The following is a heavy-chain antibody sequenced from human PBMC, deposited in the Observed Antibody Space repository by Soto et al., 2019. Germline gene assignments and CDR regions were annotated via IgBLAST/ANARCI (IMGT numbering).Heavy chain of an antibody. CDR1: GVSISGSRYY. J-gene: IGHJ3*02. Sequence: SETLSLTCTVSGVSISGSRYYWGWIRQPPGRGLEWIGNIYYSGSTYYTPALKSRVTLSVDTSKNQFSLNLNSVTAADTAVYYCARVWGGIGYCSSTSCYMGAFDIWGQGTMVTVSS. CDR2: IYYSGST. CDR3: ARVWGGIGYCSSTSCYMGAFDI. V-gene: IGHV4-39*01. D-gene: IGHD2-2*02.